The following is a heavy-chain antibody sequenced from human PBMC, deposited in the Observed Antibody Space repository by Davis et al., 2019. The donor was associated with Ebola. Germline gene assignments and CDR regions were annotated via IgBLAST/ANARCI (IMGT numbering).Heavy chain of an antibody. J-gene: IGHJ4*02. CDR2: TNEDGSTT. V-gene: IGHV3-74*01. CDR3: ARDLSGMDDY. CDR1: GFTFGHYA. Sequence: GESLKISCAASGFTFGHYAMHWVRQAPGRGLVWVSRTNEDGSTTNYADSVKGRFTISRDNAKNTLYLQMNSLRAEDTAVYYCARDLSGMDDYWGQGTLVTVSS. D-gene: IGHD6-19*01.